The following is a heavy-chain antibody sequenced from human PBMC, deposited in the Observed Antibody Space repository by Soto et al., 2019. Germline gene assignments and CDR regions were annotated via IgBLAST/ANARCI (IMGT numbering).Heavy chain of an antibody. Sequence: QVQLVQSGAEVKKPGSSVKVSCKASGGTFSSYTISWVRQAPGQGLEWMGRIIPILGIANYAQKFQGRVTITADKSTSTAYMELSSLRSEDTAVYYCASPRGGGSWYEGWFDPWGQGTLVTVSS. J-gene: IGHJ5*02. D-gene: IGHD2-15*01. CDR1: GGTFSSYT. CDR3: ASPRGGGSWYEGWFDP. V-gene: IGHV1-69*02. CDR2: IIPILGIA.